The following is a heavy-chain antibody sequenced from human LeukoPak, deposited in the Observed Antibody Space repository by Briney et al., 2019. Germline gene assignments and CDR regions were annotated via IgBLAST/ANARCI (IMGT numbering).Heavy chain of an antibody. CDR2: IFHRGKT. CDR3: ARGDIPDF. D-gene: IGHD2-21*01. V-gene: IGHV4-38-2*01. CDR1: GYSISSGYY. Sequence: SETLSLTCGVSGYSISSGYYWGWIRQSPGKGLEWIGSIFHRGKTYYNLSLTSRVTISVDTSKNQFSLKLTSVTAADTAVYYCARGDIPDFWGQGTLVTVSS. J-gene: IGHJ4*02.